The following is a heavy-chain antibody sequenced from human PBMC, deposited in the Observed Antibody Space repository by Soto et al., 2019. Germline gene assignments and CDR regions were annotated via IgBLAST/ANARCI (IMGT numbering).Heavy chain of an antibody. CDR3: ARRYGGNLDY. CDR1: GGSISSSNW. Sequence: SETLSLTCAVSGGSISSSNWWSWVRQPPGKGLEWIGEIYHSGSTNYNPSLKSRVTISVDTSKNQFSLKLSSATAADTAVYYCARRYGGNLDYWGQGTLVTVSS. CDR2: IYHSGST. J-gene: IGHJ4*02. D-gene: IGHD1-1*01. V-gene: IGHV4-4*02.